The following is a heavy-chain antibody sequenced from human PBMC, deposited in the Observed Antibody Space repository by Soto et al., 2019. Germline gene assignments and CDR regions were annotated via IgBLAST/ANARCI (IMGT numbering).Heavy chain of an antibody. D-gene: IGHD5-12*01. CDR1: GFTFSSYG. J-gene: IGHJ4*02. CDR3: ATLGDGYNPYY. CDR2: ISYDGSNK. V-gene: IGHV3-30*03. Sequence: QVQLVESGGGVVQPGRSLRLSCAASGFTFSSYGMHWVRQAPGKGLEWAAVISYDGSNKYYADSVKGRFTISRDNSKNTRYLQMNSLRAEDTAVYYCATLGDGYNPYYWGQGTLVTVSS.